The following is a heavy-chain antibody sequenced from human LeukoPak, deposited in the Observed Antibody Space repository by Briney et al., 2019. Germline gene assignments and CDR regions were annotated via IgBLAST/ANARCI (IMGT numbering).Heavy chain of an antibody. V-gene: IGHV4-30-4*08. J-gene: IGHJ4*02. CDR2: IYYSGST. D-gene: IGHD7-27*01. CDR3: ARGVATGEYDY. CDR1: GGSISSGDYY. Sequence: PSETLSLTCTVSGGSISSGDYYWSWIRQPPGKGLEWIGYIYYSGSTYYNPSLKSRVTISVDTSKNQFSLKLSSVTAADTAVYYCARGVATGEYDYWGQGTLVTVSS.